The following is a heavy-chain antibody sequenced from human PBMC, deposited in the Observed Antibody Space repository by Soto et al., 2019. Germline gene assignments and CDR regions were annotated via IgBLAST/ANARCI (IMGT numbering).Heavy chain of an antibody. Sequence: QVQLQESGPGLVKPSETLSLTCTVSGGSISSYYWSWIRQPPGKGLEWIGDIYYSGSTNYNPSLKSRVTKPADTSKNQSSLKVSSVTAADTAVYYCARQVPGPYCSGSYFDYWGQGTLVTVSS. J-gene: IGHJ4*02. CDR1: GGSISSYY. CDR2: IYYSGST. D-gene: IGHD3-10*01. V-gene: IGHV4-59*08. CDR3: ARQVPGPYCSGSYFDY.